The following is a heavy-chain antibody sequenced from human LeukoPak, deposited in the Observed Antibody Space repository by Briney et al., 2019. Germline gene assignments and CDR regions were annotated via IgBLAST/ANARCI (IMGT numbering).Heavy chain of an antibody. Sequence: SETLSLTCAVYGGSFSGYYWSWIRQPPGKGLEWIGEINHSGSTNYNPSLKSRVTISVDTSKNQLSLKLSSVTAADTAVYYCASELKGLQWLPQGRAFDIWGQGTMVTVSS. CDR1: GGSFSGYY. CDR2: INHSGST. V-gene: IGHV4-34*01. CDR3: ASELKGLQWLPQGRAFDI. D-gene: IGHD6-19*01. J-gene: IGHJ3*02.